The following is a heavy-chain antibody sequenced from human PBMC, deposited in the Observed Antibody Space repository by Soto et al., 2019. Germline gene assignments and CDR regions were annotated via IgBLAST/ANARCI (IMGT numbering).Heavy chain of an antibody. CDR2: INTDGSST. J-gene: IGHJ4*02. V-gene: IGHV3-74*01. Sequence: EVQLVESGGGLIQPGGSLKLSCAASGYTFSSYWMHWVPQAPGKGLGWVSRINTDGSSTSYGDTVEGRFTISRDNAKNTLYLQMTSLRAEDTAVYYCTRGLGGGSCWGQGTLVTVSS. CDR3: TRGLGGGSC. D-gene: IGHD2-15*01. CDR1: GYTFSSYW.